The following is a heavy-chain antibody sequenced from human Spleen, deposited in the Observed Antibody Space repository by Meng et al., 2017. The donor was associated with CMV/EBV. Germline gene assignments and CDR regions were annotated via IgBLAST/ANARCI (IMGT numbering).Heavy chain of an antibody. CDR1: GFTFSSYS. J-gene: IGHJ6*02. CDR3: ARGIYGSGINYYYYGMDV. CDR2: ISSSGSYK. Sequence: GESLKISCAASGFTFSSYSMNWVRQAPGKGLEWVSSISSSGSYKYYADSVKGRFTISRDNAKNSLYLQMNSLRAEDTAVYYCARGIYGSGINYYYYGMDVWGQGTTVTVSS. D-gene: IGHD3-10*01. V-gene: IGHV3-21*04.